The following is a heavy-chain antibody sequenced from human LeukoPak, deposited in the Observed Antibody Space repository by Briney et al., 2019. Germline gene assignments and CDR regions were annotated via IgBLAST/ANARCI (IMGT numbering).Heavy chain of an antibody. V-gene: IGHV1-69*05. D-gene: IGHD3-3*01. CDR1: GGTFSSYA. J-gene: IGHJ4*02. CDR2: IIHIFGTA. CDR3: ARVTNFWYFDY. Sequence: GASVTVSCKASGGTFSSYAISWVRQAPGQGLEWMGGIIHIFGTANYAQKFQGRVTITTDESTSTAYMELSSLRSEDTAVYYCARVTNFWYFDYWGQGTLVTVSS.